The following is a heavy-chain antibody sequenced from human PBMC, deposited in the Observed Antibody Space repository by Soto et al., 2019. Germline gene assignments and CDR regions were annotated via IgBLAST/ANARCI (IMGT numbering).Heavy chain of an antibody. D-gene: IGHD2-15*01. CDR3: ARGEGYCSGGSCSNFDY. V-gene: IGHV3-48*01. CDR2: ISSSSSTI. J-gene: IGHJ4*02. Sequence: GGSLRLSCAASGFTFSSYSMNWVRQAPGKGLEWVSYISSSSSTIYYADSVKGRFTISRDNAKNSLYLQMNSLRAEDTAVYYCARGEGYCSGGSCSNFDYWGQGTLVTVSS. CDR1: GFTFSSYS.